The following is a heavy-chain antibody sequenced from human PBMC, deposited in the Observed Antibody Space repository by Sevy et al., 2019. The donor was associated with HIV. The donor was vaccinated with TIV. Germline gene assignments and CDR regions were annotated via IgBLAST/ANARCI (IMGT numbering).Heavy chain of an antibody. J-gene: IGHJ6*03. CDR2: IKPDGSMK. V-gene: IGHV3-7*01. CDR1: GFSFSNYW. D-gene: IGHD1-1*01. Sequence: GGSLRLSCVVSGFSFSNYWMTWVRQAPGKGLEWVANIKPDGSMKSYVDSVKGGFTISSDNAKKSLSLQMNSLGAEDAAVYYCARDTNYFYVDVWGKGTTVTVSS. CDR3: ARDTNYFYVDV.